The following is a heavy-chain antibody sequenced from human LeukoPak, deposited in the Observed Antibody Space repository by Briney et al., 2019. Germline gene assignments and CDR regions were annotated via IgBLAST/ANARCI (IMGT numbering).Heavy chain of an antibody. CDR3: ARDGGDSYAMNDY. V-gene: IGHV1-46*01. D-gene: IGHD5-18*01. Sequence: ASVKVSCKASGYTFTSYYMHWVRQAPGQGLEWRGIINPSGGSTSYAQKFQGRVTMTRDTSTSTVYMELSSVRAEDTAGWECARDGGDSYAMNDYWGQGTLVTVSS. J-gene: IGHJ4*02. CDR1: GYTFTSYY. CDR2: INPSGGST.